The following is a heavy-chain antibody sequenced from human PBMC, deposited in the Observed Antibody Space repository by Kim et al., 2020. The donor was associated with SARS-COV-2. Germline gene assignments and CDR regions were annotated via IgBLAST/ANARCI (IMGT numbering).Heavy chain of an antibody. Sequence: GGSLRLSCAASGFTFSSYAMSWVRQAPGKGLECVSVIGGGGGSTYYADSVKGRFTISRDNSKNTLYPQMNSLRAEDTAVYYCAKTLYSSWYFDLWGRGTLVTVS. CDR2: IGGGGGST. D-gene: IGHD5-12*01. J-gene: IGHJ2*01. V-gene: IGHV3-23*01. CDR3: AKTLYSSWYFDL. CDR1: GFTFSSYA.